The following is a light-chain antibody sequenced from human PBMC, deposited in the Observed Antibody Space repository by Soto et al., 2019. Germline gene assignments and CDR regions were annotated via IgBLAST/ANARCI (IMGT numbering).Light chain of an antibody. V-gene: IGKV1-5*03. CDR2: KAS. Sequence: DIQMTQSPSTLSASVGDRVTITCRASQSLGTSLAWYQQKPGKAPKLLIYKASTLESVVPSRFSGSGSGTEFPLTISSLQPDDFATYYCHHYTASPTFGPGTKVDI. CDR3: HHYTASPT. CDR1: QSLGTS. J-gene: IGKJ3*01.